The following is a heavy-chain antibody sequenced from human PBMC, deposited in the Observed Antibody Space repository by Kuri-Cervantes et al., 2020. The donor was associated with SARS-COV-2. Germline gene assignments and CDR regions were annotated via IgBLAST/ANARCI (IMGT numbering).Heavy chain of an antibody. CDR3: AKDPTATTEYYYAMDV. V-gene: IGHV3-23*01. CDR2: ISGSGTGA. J-gene: IGHJ6*02. CDR1: GFSLSSYA. D-gene: IGHD1-7*01. Sequence: GGSLRLSCAASGFSLSSYAMSWVRQAPGKGLEWVSVISGSGTGAYYADSVKSRFTISRDNSKNTLYLQMNSLRAENTAVYFCAKDPTATTEYYYAMDVWGQGTTVTVSS.